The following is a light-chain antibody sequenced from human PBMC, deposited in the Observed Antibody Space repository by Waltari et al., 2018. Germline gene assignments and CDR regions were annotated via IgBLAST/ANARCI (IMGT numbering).Light chain of an antibody. CDR1: QAISFY. CDR2: ESS. CDR3: QQYDNLPSVA. J-gene: IGKJ4*01. V-gene: IGKV1-33*01. Sequence: DIQLTQSPYSLSASVGESVTITCQASQAISFYLNWYQQKPGKAPKLLISESSNLATGVPSRFSGSRSGTHFTFTISSLQPEDVASYYCQQYDNLPSVAFGGGTKVEL.